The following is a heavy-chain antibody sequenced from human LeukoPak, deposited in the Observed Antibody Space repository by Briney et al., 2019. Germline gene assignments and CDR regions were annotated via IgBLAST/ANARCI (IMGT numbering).Heavy chain of an antibody. V-gene: IGHV4-59*01. J-gene: IGHJ6*02. D-gene: IGHD2-15*01. CDR3: ARIMQTPWGMDV. CDR1: GGSISPYY. Sequence: SETLSLTCTVSGGSISPYYWSWIRQPPGKGLEYIGYIYYSGTTDYNPSLKSRVTISVDTSKNQFSLKVTSVSAADTAVYYCARIMQTPWGMDVWGQGTTVAVSS. CDR2: IYYSGTT.